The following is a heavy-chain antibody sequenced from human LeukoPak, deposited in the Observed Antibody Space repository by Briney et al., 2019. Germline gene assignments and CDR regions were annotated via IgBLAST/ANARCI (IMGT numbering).Heavy chain of an antibody. CDR3: ARDRADIVVVPAARDYYYYGMDV. CDR2: IRAYNGNT. V-gene: IGHV1-18*01. D-gene: IGHD2-2*01. J-gene: IGHJ6*02. CDR1: GYTFTSYG. Sequence: ASVKVSCKASGYTFTSYGISWVRQAPGQGLEWMGWIRAYNGNTNYAQKLQGRVTMTTDTSTSTAYMELRSLRSDDTAVYYCARDRADIVVVPAARDYYYYGMDVWGQGTTVTVSS.